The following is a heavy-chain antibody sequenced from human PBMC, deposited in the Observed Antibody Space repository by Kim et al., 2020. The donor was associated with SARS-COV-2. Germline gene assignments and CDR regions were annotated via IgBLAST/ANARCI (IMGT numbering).Heavy chain of an antibody. CDR1: GGSISGYH. J-gene: IGHJ4*02. CDR2: IYYSGNT. CDR3: ARGTYDYVWGSYRFVY. D-gene: IGHD3-16*02. Sequence: SETLSLTCTVSGGSISGYHWSWIRQSPGRGLEWIGYIYYSGNTNYSPSLKSRVTISIDTSKNQFSLKLRSVTAADTVVYYCARGTYDYVWGSYRFVYWGQGTLVTVSS. V-gene: IGHV4-59*01.